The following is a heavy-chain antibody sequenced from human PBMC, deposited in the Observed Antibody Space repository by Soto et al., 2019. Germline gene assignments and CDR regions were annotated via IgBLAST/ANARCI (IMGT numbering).Heavy chain of an antibody. J-gene: IGHJ5*02. V-gene: IGHV4-4*08. CDR2: ISSSGYT. D-gene: IGHD4-17*01. Sequence: QVQLQESGPGLVKPSETLSLTCTVSGGSISTNYWSWIRQPPGKGLEGIGYISSSGYTNYNASLKSRITISIDTSKNQFSLKLTSVTAADTAVYYCASLHGARFDPWGQGTLVTVSS. CDR3: ASLHGARFDP. CDR1: GGSISTNY.